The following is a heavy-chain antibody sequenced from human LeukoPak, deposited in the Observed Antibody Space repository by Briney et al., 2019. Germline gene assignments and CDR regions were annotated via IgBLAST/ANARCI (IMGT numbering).Heavy chain of an antibody. CDR3: TRGSDTIFGVARDGFDS. Sequence: PGGSLRLSCAASGFTFYDYAMSWVRQAPGKGLEWVGFIRGKPYGETTEYAASVQGRFTISRDDFERITYLQLNSLKTEDTGVYYCTRGSDTIFGVARDGFDSWGQGTLVTVSS. CDR2: IRGKPYGETT. D-gene: IGHD3-3*01. CDR1: GFTFYDYA. V-gene: IGHV3-49*04. J-gene: IGHJ4*02.